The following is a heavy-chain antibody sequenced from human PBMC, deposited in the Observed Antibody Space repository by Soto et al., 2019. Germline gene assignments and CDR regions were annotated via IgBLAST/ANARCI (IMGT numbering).Heavy chain of an antibody. V-gene: IGHV4-61*08. D-gene: IGHD4-17*01. CDR2: IYYNGSS. CDR3: ARWREDYGNQTGFDH. J-gene: IGHJ5*02. CDR1: GGSVSSGAYY. Sequence: VQLQESGPGLVKPSETLSLTCTVSGGSVSSGAYYWSWIRQPPGKGLEWIGFIYYNGSSYYSPSLKSLVTISVDTSKNQVSLKLNSVIAADTAVYYCARWREDYGNQTGFDHWGQGILVIVSS.